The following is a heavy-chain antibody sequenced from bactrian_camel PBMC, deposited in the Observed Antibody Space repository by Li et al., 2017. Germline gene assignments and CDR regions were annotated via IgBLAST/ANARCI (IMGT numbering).Heavy chain of an antibody. D-gene: IGHD3*01. V-gene: IGHV3S53*01. CDR1: GTTYIYLS. J-gene: IGHJ4*01. Sequence: HVQLVESGGGSVQTGASLNLSCVNSGTTYIYLSMAWFRQRPGKEREGVAAVASDGTIDYADSVKGRFTVSKDSAKDTLYLQMNSLKIEDTAEYYCALGSSRQATMTARGKGTQVTVS. CDR2: VASDGTI.